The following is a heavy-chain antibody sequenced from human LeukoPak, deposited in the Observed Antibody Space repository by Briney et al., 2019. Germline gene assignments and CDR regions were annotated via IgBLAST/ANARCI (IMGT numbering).Heavy chain of an antibody. CDR3: ARVGDHFHWYLDL. V-gene: IGHV3-53*01. CDR2: LYSGSDT. CDR1: GFTVSTKY. Sequence: GGSLRLSCAASGFTVSTKYMNWVRQAPGKGVEWVSLLYSGSDTYYANSVKGRFTISRDSSKNILFLQMNDLRAEDTAVYYCARVGDHFHWYLDLWGRGTLVTVSS. J-gene: IGHJ2*01. D-gene: IGHD3-10*01.